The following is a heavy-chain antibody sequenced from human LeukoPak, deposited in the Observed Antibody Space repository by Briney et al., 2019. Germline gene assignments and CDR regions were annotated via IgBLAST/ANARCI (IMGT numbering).Heavy chain of an antibody. J-gene: IGHJ6*03. CDR2: IRGDGSRT. Sequence: PGGSLRLSCVASGFTFSTYWMTWVRQAPGKGLEWVANIRGDGSRTYYVDSAKGRFTISRDNAKNSLYLQLNSLRADDTALYYCARDARRTGTYYYYMDVWGKGTTVTVSS. V-gene: IGHV3-7*01. D-gene: IGHD3/OR15-3a*01. CDR1: GFTFSTYW. CDR3: ARDARRTGTYYYYMDV.